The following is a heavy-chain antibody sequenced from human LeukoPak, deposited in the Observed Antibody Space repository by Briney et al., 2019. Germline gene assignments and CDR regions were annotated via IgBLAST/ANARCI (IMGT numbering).Heavy chain of an antibody. V-gene: IGHV3-73*01. CDR3: TRRSVSGYDKEYYYYGMDV. D-gene: IGHD5-12*01. CDR2: IRSKANSYAT. J-gene: IGHJ6*02. CDR1: GFTFSGSA. Sequence: GGSLRLSCAASGFTFSGSAMHWVRQASGKGLEWVGRIRSKANSYATAYAASVKGRFTISRDDSKNTAYLQMNSLKTEDTAVYYCTRRSVSGYDKEYYYYGMDVWGQGTTVTVSS.